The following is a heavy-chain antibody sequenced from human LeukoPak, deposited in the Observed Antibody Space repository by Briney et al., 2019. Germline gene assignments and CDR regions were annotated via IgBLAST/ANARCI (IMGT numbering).Heavy chain of an antibody. J-gene: IGHJ4*02. CDR2: IYNSGTKI. V-gene: IGHV3-23*05. Sequence: PGGSLRLSCVASGITLSTYSMTWVRQRPGKGLEWVASIYNSGTKIFYADSVKGRFTISRDNSNNVLFLQMDSLRAEDSAIYYCAKDIVPDSGWDLDYWGRGTLVTVSS. CDR1: GITLSTYS. CDR3: AKDIVPDSGWDLDY. D-gene: IGHD6-19*01.